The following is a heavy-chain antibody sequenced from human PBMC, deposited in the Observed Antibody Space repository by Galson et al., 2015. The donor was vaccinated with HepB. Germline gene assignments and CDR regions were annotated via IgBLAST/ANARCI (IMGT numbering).Heavy chain of an antibody. V-gene: IGHV3-48*01. J-gene: IGHJ3*02. CDR3: VRDRRGGAFDI. CDR1: GFSHSNYD. CDR2: ITRSNI. Sequence: SLRLSCAVSGFSHSNYDMNWVRQAPGKGLEWLSFITRSNIVYADSVRGRFTSSRDNAKNSLYLQMNSLRGEDMAVYYCVRDRRGGAFDIWGQGTMVTISS. D-gene: IGHD3-10*01.